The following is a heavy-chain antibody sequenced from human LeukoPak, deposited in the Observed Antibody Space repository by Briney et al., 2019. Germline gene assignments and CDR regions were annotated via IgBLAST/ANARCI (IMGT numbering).Heavy chain of an antibody. V-gene: IGHV5-51*01. Sequence: GESLKISCKGSGYSFTNFWIGWVRQMPGKGLEWMGVISPGDSGIRYSPSFQGQVTISVDKSISTAYLQWSSLKATDSAMYYCAAGGASAPWGQGTLVTVSS. D-gene: IGHD3-16*01. CDR2: ISPGDSGI. CDR1: GYSFTNFW. J-gene: IGHJ5*02. CDR3: AAGGASAP.